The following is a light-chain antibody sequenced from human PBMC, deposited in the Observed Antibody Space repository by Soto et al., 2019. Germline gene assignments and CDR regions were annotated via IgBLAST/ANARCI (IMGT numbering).Light chain of an antibody. CDR1: QSVSSSS. J-gene: IGKJ1*01. CDR3: HQYGSSPWT. V-gene: IGKV3-20*01. Sequence: EIVSTQSPGTLSLSPGQRATLSCRASQSVSSSSLAWYQQKPGQAPRLLIYSASGRATGIPDRFSGSGSGTDFTLTISRLEPEDFAVYYCHQYGSSPWTFGQGTKVEIK. CDR2: SAS.